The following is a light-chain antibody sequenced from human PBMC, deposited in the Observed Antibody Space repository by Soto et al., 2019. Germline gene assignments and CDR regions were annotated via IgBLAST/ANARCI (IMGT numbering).Light chain of an antibody. J-gene: IGKJ5*01. CDR1: QSISSY. CDR2: AAS. Sequence: DIQMTQSPSSLSASVGDGVTITCRASQSISSYVSWYQQKPGKAPKLLIYAASSLQSGVPARFSGSGSGTDFTLTISSLQPEDFVTYYCQQSYSTPITFGQGTRLEIK. V-gene: IGKV1-39*01. CDR3: QQSYSTPIT.